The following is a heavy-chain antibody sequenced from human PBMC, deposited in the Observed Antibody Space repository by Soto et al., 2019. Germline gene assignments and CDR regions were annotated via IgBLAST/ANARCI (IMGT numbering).Heavy chain of an antibody. V-gene: IGHV4-30-4*01. CDR2: IYYSGST. Sequence: QVQLQESGPGLVKPSQTLSLTCTVSGGSISSGDYYWSWIRQPPGKGLEWIGYIYYSGSTYYNPSVQSRVTISVDTSKNQFSLKLSSLTAADTSVYYCARVGGFGATTIDYWGQGTLVTVSS. D-gene: IGHD3-10*01. CDR1: GGSISSGDYY. CDR3: ARVGGFGATTIDY. J-gene: IGHJ4*02.